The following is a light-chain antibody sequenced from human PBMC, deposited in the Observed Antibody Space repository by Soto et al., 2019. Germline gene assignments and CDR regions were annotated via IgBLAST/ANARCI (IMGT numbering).Light chain of an antibody. CDR1: KSDVGGFNF. V-gene: IGLV2-8*01. Sequence: QSALTQPPSASGSPGQSVTISCTGTKSDVGGFNFVSWYQQHPGKVPRLIIYEVNQRPSGVPDRFSGFKSDNTASLTVSGLQVEDEADYYCASYAGSDNLGVFGTGTKVT. J-gene: IGLJ1*01. CDR3: ASYAGSDNLGV. CDR2: EVN.